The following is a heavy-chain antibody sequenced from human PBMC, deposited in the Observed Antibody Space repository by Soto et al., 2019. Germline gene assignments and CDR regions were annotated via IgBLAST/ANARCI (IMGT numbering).Heavy chain of an antibody. J-gene: IGHJ4*02. V-gene: IGHV3-23*01. CDR1: GFTFSSCA. CDR3: AKAWGLYDSSAFPGDY. CDR2: ISGGGGST. Sequence: EVQLLESGGGLVQPGGSLRLSCAASGFTFSSCAMSWVRHAPGKGLEWVSAISGGGGSTYYADSVQGRFTISRDNSKNTLYLQMNSLRAEETAFYYCAKAWGLYDSSAFPGDYWGQGALVTVSS. D-gene: IGHD3-22*01.